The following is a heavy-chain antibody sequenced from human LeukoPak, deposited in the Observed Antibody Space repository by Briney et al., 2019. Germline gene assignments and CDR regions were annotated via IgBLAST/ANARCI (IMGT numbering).Heavy chain of an antibody. CDR1: GFTFSSYG. CDR2: INSDGSST. J-gene: IGHJ4*02. D-gene: IGHD3-9*01. Sequence: GGSLSLSCAASGFTFSSYGMHWVRQAPGKGLVWVSRINSDGSSTSYADSVKGRFTISRDNAKNTLYLQMNSLRAEDTAVYYCARDFDDILTGYYYFDYWGQGTLVTVSS. CDR3: ARDFDDILTGYYYFDY. V-gene: IGHV3-74*01.